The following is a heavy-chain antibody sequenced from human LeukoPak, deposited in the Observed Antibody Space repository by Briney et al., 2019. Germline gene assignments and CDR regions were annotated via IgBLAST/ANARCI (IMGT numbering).Heavy chain of an antibody. J-gene: IGHJ5*02. CDR1: GGTFSSYA. CDR3: ARVDVGSSWGP. V-gene: IGHV1-69*01. CDR2: IIPIFGTA. D-gene: IGHD6-13*01. Sequence: ASVKVSCKASGGTFSSYAISWVRQAPGQGLEWMGGIIPIFGTANYAQKFQGRVTITADESTSTAYMELSSLRSEDTAVYYCARVDVGSSWGPWGQEPWSPSPQ.